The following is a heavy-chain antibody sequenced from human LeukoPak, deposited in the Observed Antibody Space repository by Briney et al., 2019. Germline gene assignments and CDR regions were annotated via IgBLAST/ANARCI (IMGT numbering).Heavy chain of an antibody. CDR3: AKQGAYTTPDHSDY. J-gene: IGHJ4*02. V-gene: IGHV3-23*01. Sequence: QPGGSLRLSCAVSVLTYCTYAVMGLRQAPGKGLECVSTISGSSGNTYYADSVKGRFTISKNISQSTLYLKITRMRAAETGVYYCAKQGAYTTPDHSDYWGQGTLVTVSS. CDR2: ISGSSGNT. CDR1: VLTYCTYA. D-gene: IGHD2-2*02.